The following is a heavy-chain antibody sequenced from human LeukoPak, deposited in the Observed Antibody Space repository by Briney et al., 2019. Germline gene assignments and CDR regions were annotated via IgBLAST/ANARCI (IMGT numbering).Heavy chain of an antibody. CDR3: ALSLDYYYDSSAY. J-gene: IGHJ4*02. CDR2: IRSKAYGGTT. V-gene: IGHV3-49*05. D-gene: IGHD3-22*01. Sequence: KPGGSLRLSCTASGFTFGDYAMSWFRQAPGKGLEWVGFIRSKAYGGTTDYAAPVKGRFTISRDDSKNTLYLQMNSLKTEDTAVYYCALSLDYYYDSSAYWGQGTQVTVSS. CDR1: GFTFGDYA.